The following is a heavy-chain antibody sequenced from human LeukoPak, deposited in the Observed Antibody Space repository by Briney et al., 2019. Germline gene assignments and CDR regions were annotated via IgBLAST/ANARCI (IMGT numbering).Heavy chain of an antibody. V-gene: IGHV1-2*02. Sequence: ASVKVSCKASGYTFTGYYMHWVRQAPGQGLEWMGWINPNSGGTNYPQKFQGRVTMTRDTSISTAYMELSRLRSDDTAVYYCASVDTAMALDAFDIWGQGTMVTVSS. CDR2: INPNSGGT. CDR3: ASVDTAMALDAFDI. D-gene: IGHD5-18*01. CDR1: GYTFTGYY. J-gene: IGHJ3*02.